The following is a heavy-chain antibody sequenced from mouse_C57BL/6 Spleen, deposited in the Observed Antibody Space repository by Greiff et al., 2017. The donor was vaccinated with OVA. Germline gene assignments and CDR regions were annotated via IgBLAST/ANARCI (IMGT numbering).Heavy chain of an antibody. J-gene: IGHJ4*01. CDR3: ARCDYGSSYGARDY. CDR1: GYTFTSYW. V-gene: IGHV1-72*01. CDR2: IAPNSGGT. D-gene: IGHD1-1*01. Sequence: VQLKQPGAELVKPGASVTLSCKASGYTFTSYWMHWVKQRPGRGLEWIGRIAPNSGGTKYNEKFKSQATLTVDKPSSTAYMQLSSLTSEDSAVYYCARCDYGSSYGARDYWGQGTSVTVSS.